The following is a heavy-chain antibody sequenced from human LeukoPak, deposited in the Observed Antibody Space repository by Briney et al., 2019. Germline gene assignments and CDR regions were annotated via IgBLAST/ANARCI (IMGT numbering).Heavy chain of an antibody. CDR3: ARQMDCSSTSCYTGLDY. Sequence: GESLKISRKGSGYNFTSYWIGWVRPLPGKGPEWMGIIYPGDSDTRYSPSFQGQVTISADKSISTAYLQWSSLKASDTAMYYCARQMDCSSTSCYTGLDYWGQGTLVTVSS. J-gene: IGHJ4*02. D-gene: IGHD2-2*02. CDR1: GYNFTSYW. CDR2: IYPGDSDT. V-gene: IGHV5-51*01.